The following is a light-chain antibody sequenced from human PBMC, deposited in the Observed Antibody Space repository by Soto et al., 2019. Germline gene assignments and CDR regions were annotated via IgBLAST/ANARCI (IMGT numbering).Light chain of an antibody. CDR2: DSC. V-gene: IGKV3-15*01. Sequence: EIVLTPSLPTLSVSPGVRASLSCRASQNVNNKLAWYQQRPGQAPRLLSHDSCTRASGIPGRFSRSGSGTEFTLTLSRLQSEDFAVYYCQQYSRWPPLTLGQGTRLEI. CDR1: QNVNNK. CDR3: QQYSRWPPLT. J-gene: IGKJ5*01.